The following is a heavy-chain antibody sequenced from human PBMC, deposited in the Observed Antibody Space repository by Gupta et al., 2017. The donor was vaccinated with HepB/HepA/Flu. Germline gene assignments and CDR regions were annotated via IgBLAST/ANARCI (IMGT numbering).Heavy chain of an antibody. CDR2: ISGSAGST. CDR1: GFTFSSYA. D-gene: IGHD1-1*01. J-gene: IGHJ4*02. V-gene: IGHV3-23*01. CDR3: AKALGSWNYFDY. Sequence: EVQLLESGGGLVQPGGSLRLSCAASGFTFSSYAMSWVRQAPGKGLEWVSAISGSAGSTYYADSVKGRFTISRDNSKNTLYLQLNNLRAGDTAVYYCAKALGSWNYFDYWGQGTLVTVSS.